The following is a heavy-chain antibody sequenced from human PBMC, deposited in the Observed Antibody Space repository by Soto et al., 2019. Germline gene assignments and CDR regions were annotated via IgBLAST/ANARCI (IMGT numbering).Heavy chain of an antibody. D-gene: IGHD6-6*01. V-gene: IGHV4-34*01. Sequence: ASETLSLTCAVYGGSFSGYYWSWIRQPPGKGLEWIGEINHSGSTNYSPSFQGQVTISADKSISTAYLQWSSLKASDTAMYYCARTYSSSWKSWFDPWGRGTLVTVSS. CDR3: ARTYSSSWKSWFDP. CDR1: GGSFSGYY. CDR2: INHSGST. J-gene: IGHJ5*02.